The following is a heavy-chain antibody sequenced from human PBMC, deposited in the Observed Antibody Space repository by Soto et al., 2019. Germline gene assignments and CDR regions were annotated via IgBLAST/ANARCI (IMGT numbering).Heavy chain of an antibody. CDR3: ATQLEYSSSQPYFDY. CDR1: GDAFTSYG. J-gene: IGHJ4*02. Sequence: SVKLSCKASGDAFTSYGISWVRQAPGQGLEWMGWISAYNGNTNYAQKLQGRVTMTTDTSTSTAYMELRSLRSDDTAVYYCATQLEYSSSQPYFDYWGQGTLVTVSS. V-gene: IGHV1-18*01. CDR2: ISAYNGNT. D-gene: IGHD6-13*01.